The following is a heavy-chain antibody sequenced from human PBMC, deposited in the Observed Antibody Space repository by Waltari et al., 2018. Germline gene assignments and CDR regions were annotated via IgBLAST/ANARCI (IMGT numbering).Heavy chain of an antibody. CDR3: ARVEYSSSSGDY. J-gene: IGHJ4*02. D-gene: IGHD6-6*01. Sequence: QVQLQESGPGLVKPSQTLSLTCTVSGGSISSGSYYWIWIRQPAGKGLEWIGRIYTSGSTNYNPSLKSRVTISVDTSKNQFSLKLSSVTAADTAVYYCARVEYSSSSGDYWGQGTLVTVSS. V-gene: IGHV4-61*02. CDR2: IYTSGST. CDR1: GGSISSGSYY.